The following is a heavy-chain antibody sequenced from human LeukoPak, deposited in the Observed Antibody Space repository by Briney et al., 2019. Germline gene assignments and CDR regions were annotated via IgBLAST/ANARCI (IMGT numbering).Heavy chain of an antibody. V-gene: IGHV4-34*01. D-gene: IGHD3-10*01. CDR3: ATDYYGSGSDDY. CDR1: GGSFSGYY. Sequence: SETLSLTCAVYGGSFSGYYWSWIRQPPGKGLEWIGEINHSGSTNYNPSLKSRVTISVDTSKNQFSLKLSSATAADTAVYYCATDYYGSGSDDYWGQGTLVTVSS. CDR2: INHSGST. J-gene: IGHJ4*02.